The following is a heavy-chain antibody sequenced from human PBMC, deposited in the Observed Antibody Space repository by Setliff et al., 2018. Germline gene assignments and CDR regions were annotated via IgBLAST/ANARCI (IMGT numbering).Heavy chain of an antibody. Sequence: LSLTCAVSGYSISSDYYWGWIRQPPGKGLEWIGSMYHSGSTYYNPSLKSRVTISVDTSRNQFSLKLNYVTAADTAVYYCARALGYCSRTSCYADAFDIWGQGTMVTVSS. CDR1: GYSISSDYY. J-gene: IGHJ3*02. D-gene: IGHD2-2*01. CDR2: MYHSGST. CDR3: ARALGYCSRTSCYADAFDI. V-gene: IGHV4-38-2*01.